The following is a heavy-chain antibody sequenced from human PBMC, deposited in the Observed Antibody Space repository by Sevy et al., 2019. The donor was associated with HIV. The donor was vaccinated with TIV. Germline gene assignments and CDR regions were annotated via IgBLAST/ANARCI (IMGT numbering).Heavy chain of an antibody. J-gene: IGHJ4*02. V-gene: IGHV1-2*02. D-gene: IGHD3-22*01. CDR2: INPQTGGT. CDR1: GYTFTEYY. Sequence: ASVKVSCKASGYTFTEYYVHWLRQAPGQGLEWMGWINPQTGGTYFAKKFQDSVTLTTATSINAVYMELSGLKFDDTALFYCARMGDYFDTSGYYPLKYWGLGTLVTVSS. CDR3: ARMGDYFDTSGYYPLKY.